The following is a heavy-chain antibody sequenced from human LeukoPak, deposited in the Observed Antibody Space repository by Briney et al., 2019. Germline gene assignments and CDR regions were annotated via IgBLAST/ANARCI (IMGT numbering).Heavy chain of an antibody. D-gene: IGHD5-12*01. V-gene: IGHV3-48*02. Sequence: GGPVRLSCAASGFTFCTYVMNWVRQAPGEGPEWISYISSSSDAIYYPVSVRGRFTISRDNAKNSLYLQMNSLRDEDTAVYYCARAMRRGYDYWGQGTLVTVSS. J-gene: IGHJ4*02. CDR1: GFTFCTYV. CDR3: ARAMRRGYDY. CDR2: ISSSSDAI.